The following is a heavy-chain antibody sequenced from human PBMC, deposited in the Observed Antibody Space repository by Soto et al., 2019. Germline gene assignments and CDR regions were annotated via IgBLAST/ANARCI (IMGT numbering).Heavy chain of an antibody. V-gene: IGHV3-23*01. J-gene: IGHJ6*03. Sequence: EVQLLESGGGLVQPGGSLRLSCAASGFTFSSYAMSWVRQAPGKGLEWVSAISGSGGSTYYADSVKGRFNISRDNSKNTLYLQMNSLRAEDTAVYYCAKSVLYYYYMDVWGKGTTVTVSS. D-gene: IGHD6-6*01. CDR3: AKSVLYYYYMDV. CDR2: ISGSGGST. CDR1: GFTFSSYA.